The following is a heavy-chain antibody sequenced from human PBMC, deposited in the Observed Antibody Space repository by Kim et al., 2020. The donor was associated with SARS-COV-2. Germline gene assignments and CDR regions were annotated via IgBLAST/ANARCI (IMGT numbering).Heavy chain of an antibody. CDR3: ARRRDGYNLDYYYYYGMDV. CDR2: IYYSGST. J-gene: IGHJ6*02. V-gene: IGHV4-59*01. Sequence: SETLSLTCTVSGGSISSYYWSWIRQPPGKGLEWIGYIYYSGSTNYNPSLKSRVTISVDTSKNQFSLKLSSVTAADTAVYYCARRRDGYNLDYYYYYGMDVWGQGTTVTVSS. D-gene: IGHD5-12*01. CDR1: GGSISSYY.